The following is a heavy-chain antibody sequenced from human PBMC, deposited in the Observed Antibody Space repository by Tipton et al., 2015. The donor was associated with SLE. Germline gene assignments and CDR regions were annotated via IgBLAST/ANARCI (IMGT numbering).Heavy chain of an antibody. D-gene: IGHD1-1*01. Sequence: TLSLTCTVSGDSISGNYWSWIRLPPGKGLEWIGYIYSSGSTNYNPSLKSRVTISIDVSKNQFSLKLPSVTAADTAVYYCGRGATTWRGAIYGVDVWGQGTTVTVSS. CDR3: GRGATTWRGAIYGVDV. CDR2: IYSSGST. V-gene: IGHV4-59*08. J-gene: IGHJ6*02. CDR1: GDSISGNY.